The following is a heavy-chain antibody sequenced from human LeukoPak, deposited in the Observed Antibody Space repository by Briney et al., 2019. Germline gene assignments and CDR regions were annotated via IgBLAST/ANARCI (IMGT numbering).Heavy chain of an antibody. CDR1: GGSISDYY. V-gene: IGHV4-4*07. J-gene: IGHJ4*02. CDR3: AREGGMSVASFDY. CDR2: ISISGST. Sequence: SETLSLTCSVSGGSISDYYWSWIRQSAGKGLELIGRISISGSTKYNPSLKSRVTMSLDTSKKQFSLKMSSVTAADTAVYYCAREGGMSVASFDYWGQGTLVTVSS. D-gene: IGHD6-19*01.